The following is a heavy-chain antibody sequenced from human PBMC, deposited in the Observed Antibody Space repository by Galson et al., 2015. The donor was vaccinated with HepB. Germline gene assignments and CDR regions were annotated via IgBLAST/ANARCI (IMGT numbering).Heavy chain of an antibody. CDR3: ARVAGPVRVDWYFDL. J-gene: IGHJ2*01. CDR1: GFTVSSNY. CDR2: IYSGGST. Sequence: SLRLSCAASGFTVSSNYMSWVRQAPGKGLEWVSVIYSGGSTYYADSVKGRFTISRHNSKNTLYLQMNSLRAEDTAVYYCARVAGPVRVDWYFDLWGRGTLVTVSS. D-gene: IGHD2-15*01. V-gene: IGHV3-53*04.